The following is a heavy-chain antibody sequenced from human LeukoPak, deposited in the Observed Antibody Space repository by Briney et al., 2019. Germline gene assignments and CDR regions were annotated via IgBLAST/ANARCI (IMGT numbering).Heavy chain of an antibody. CDR2: ISSNGGST. Sequence: GGSLRLSCAASGFTFSSYAMHCVRQAPGKGLEYVSAISSNGGSTYYANSVKGRFTISRDNSKNTLYLQMGSLRAEDMAVYYCARVRTVTTNYYYYMDVWGKGTTVTVSS. D-gene: IGHD4-11*01. CDR3: ARVRTVTTNYYYYMDV. CDR1: GFTFSSYA. V-gene: IGHV3-64*01. J-gene: IGHJ6*03.